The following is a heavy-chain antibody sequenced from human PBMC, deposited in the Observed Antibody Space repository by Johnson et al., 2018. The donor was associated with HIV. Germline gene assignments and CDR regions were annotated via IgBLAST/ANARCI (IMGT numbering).Heavy chain of an antibody. D-gene: IGHD2-21*01. CDR2: ISSDGSKK. CDR3: ARGGGCGGDCYSGYDAFDI. CDR1: GFTFSSYP. J-gene: IGHJ3*02. Sequence: QVHLVESGGGVVQPGRSLRLSCAVSGFTFSSYPMHWVRQAPGKGREWVAVISSDGSKKYYVDSVKGRFTISRDNSKNTLYLQMNSLSAEDTAVYYCARGGGCGGDCYSGYDAFDIWGQGTKVTV. V-gene: IGHV3-30*04.